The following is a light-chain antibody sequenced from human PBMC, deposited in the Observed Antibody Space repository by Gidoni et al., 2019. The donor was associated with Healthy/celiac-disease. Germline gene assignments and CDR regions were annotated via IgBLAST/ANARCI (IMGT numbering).Light chain of an antibody. Sequence: DIQMTQSPSSLSASVGDRVTITCQASQDISNYLSWYQQKPGKAPKLLIYDASNLETGVPSRFSGSGSGTDFTFTISSLQPEDIATYYCQHYDNLPLTFGGGTTVEIK. J-gene: IGKJ4*01. CDR2: DAS. CDR1: QDISNY. CDR3: QHYDNLPLT. V-gene: IGKV1-33*01.